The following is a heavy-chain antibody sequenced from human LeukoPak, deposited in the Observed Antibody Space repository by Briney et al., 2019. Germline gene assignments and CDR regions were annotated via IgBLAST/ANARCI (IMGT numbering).Heavy chain of an antibody. CDR1: GFTFSDYY. Sequence: PGGSLRLSCAASGFTFSDYYMSWIRQAPGKGLEWVSYISSSGSTIYYADSVKGRFTISRDNAKNSLYLQMNSLRSEDTAVYYCARASFLLGGNWFDPWGQGTLVTVSS. J-gene: IGHJ5*02. CDR2: ISSSGSTI. CDR3: ARASFLLGGNWFDP. V-gene: IGHV3-11*01. D-gene: IGHD2/OR15-2a*01.